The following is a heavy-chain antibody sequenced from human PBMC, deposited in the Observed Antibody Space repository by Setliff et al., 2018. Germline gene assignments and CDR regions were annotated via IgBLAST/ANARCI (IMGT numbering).Heavy chain of an antibody. CDR1: GGSISGASIRSYY. D-gene: IGHD3-3*01. Sequence: SETLSLTCTVSGGSISGASIRSYYWSWIRQPPGKGLEFIGYVYTSWSTNYNPSLKGRATLSIDASKRQFSLKLTSVTAADTAVYYCARMSGFQYMDVWGKGTTVTVSS. CDR3: ARMSGFQYMDV. V-gene: IGHV4-4*08. CDR2: VYTSWST. J-gene: IGHJ6*03.